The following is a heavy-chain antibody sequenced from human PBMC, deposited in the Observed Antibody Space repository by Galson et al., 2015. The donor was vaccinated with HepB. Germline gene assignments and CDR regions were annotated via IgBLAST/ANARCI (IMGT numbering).Heavy chain of an antibody. CDR1: GFTFSSYA. CDR3: ARRAQRLGYCSSTSCYYYYYYYMDV. D-gene: IGHD2-2*01. Sequence: SLRLSCAASGFTFSSYAMHWVRQAPGKGLEWVAVISYDGSNKYYADSVKGRFTISRDNSKNTLYLQMNSLRAEDTAVYYCARRAQRLGYCSSTSCYYYYYYYMDVWGKGTTVTVSS. V-gene: IGHV3-30-3*01. J-gene: IGHJ6*03. CDR2: ISYDGSNK.